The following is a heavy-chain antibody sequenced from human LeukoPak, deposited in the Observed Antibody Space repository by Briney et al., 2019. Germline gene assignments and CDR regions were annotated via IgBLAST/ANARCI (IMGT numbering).Heavy chain of an antibody. V-gene: IGHV4-59*12. CDR1: GGSISSYY. J-gene: IGHJ4*02. Sequence: PSETLSLTCTVSGGSISSYYWSWIRQSPGRGLECIGYIHYTGSTNYNPSLKSRVTISVDTSKNQFSLKLSSVTAADTAVYYCARDRGQLAPPRAEYYFDYWGQGTLVTVSS. CDR2: IHYTGST. D-gene: IGHD6-6*01. CDR3: ARDRGQLAPPRAEYYFDY.